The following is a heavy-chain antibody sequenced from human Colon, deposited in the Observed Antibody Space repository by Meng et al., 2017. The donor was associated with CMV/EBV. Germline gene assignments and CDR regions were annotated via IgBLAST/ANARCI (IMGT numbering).Heavy chain of an antibody. V-gene: IGHV4-39*07. Sequence: SETLSLTCSVSGGPVNSVSSYWVWLRQSPGKGLEWIATIYYTGSSYYNPSLRSRVSISVDTSRDQFSLRLTSVTAADTAVYYCARDRGGFCTGGRCYPVYFFDFWGQGTLVTVSS. CDR3: ARDRGGFCTGGRCYPVYFFDF. D-gene: IGHD2-15*01. J-gene: IGHJ4*02. CDR1: GGPVNSVSSY. CDR2: IYYTGSS.